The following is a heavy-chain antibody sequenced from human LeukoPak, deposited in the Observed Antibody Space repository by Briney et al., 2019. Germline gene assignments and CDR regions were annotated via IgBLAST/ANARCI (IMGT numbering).Heavy chain of an antibody. CDR3: TGRGYGSGSYANDAFDI. CDR1: GFTFGDYA. J-gene: IGHJ3*02. Sequence: GGSLRLSCTASGFTFGDYAMSWFRQAPGKGLEWVGFIRSKAYGGTTEYAASVKGRFTISRDDSKSIAYLQMNSLKTEDTAVYYCTGRGYGSGSYANDAFDIWGQGTMVTVSS. V-gene: IGHV3-49*03. D-gene: IGHD3-10*01. CDR2: IRSKAYGGTT.